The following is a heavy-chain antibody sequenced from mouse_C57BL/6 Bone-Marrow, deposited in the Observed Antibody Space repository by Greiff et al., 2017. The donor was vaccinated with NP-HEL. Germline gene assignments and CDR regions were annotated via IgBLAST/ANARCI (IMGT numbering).Heavy chain of an antibody. CDR2: IWRGGST. J-gene: IGHJ3*01. CDR1: GFSLTSYG. D-gene: IGHD2-3*01. Sequence: QVQLQQSGPGLVQPSQSLSITCTVSGFSLTSYGVHWVRQSPGKGLEWLGVIWRGGSTDYNAAFISRLSIRKDNTKSQVFFKMISRQAEDTAIYYCARDDGYRAWFAYWGQGTLVTVSA. CDR3: ARDDGYRAWFAY. V-gene: IGHV2-2*01.